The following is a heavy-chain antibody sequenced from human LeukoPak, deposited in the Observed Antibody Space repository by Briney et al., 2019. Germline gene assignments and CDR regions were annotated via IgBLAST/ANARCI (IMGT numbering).Heavy chain of an antibody. V-gene: IGHV1-18*01. CDR1: GYTFTSYG. D-gene: IGHD3-10*01. CDR3: ARALGYYGSGSYPDY. J-gene: IGHJ4*02. CDR2: ISAYNGNT. Sequence: ASVKVSCKASGYTFTSYGISWVRQAPGQGLEWMGWISAYNGNTNYAQKLQGRVTMTTDTSTSTAYMELRSLRSDDTDVYYCARALGYYGSGSYPDYWGQGTLVTVSS.